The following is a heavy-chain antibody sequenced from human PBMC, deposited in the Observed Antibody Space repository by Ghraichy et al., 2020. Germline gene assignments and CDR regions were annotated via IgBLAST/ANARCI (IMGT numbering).Heavy chain of an antibody. CDR2: ISYDGNDK. CDR1: GFTFATYS. D-gene: IGHD1-1*01. V-gene: IGHV3-30-3*01. CDR3: ARDSNWNDVRGAFDI. Sequence: GGSLRLSCAASGFTFATYSMHWVRQAPGKGLEWVTIISYDGNDKHYADSVRGRFTISRDNSKNTLYLQMNSLRSEDTAVYYCARDSNWNDVRGAFDIWGQGTTVTVSS. J-gene: IGHJ3*02.